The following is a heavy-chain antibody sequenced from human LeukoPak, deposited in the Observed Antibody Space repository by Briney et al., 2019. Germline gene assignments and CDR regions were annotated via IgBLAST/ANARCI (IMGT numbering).Heavy chain of an antibody. CDR1: GGSISSGGYS. D-gene: IGHD3-22*01. Sequence: SQTLSLTCAVSGGSISSGGYSWSWIRQPPGKGLEWIGYIYHSGSTYYNPSLKSRVTISVDRSKNQFSLKLSSVTAADTAVYYCARADSRRPSWFDPWGQGTLVTASS. CDR2: IYHSGST. J-gene: IGHJ5*02. CDR3: ARADSRRPSWFDP. V-gene: IGHV4-30-2*01.